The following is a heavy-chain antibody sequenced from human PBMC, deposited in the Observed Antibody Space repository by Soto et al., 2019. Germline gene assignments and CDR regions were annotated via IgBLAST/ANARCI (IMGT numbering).Heavy chain of an antibody. CDR1: GFSLSTSGVG. Sequence: QITLKESGPTLVKPTQTLTLTCTFSGFSLSTSGVGVGWIRQPPGKALEWLALIYWDDDKRYSPSLKSRLTITKDTSKNQVVLTMTNMDPVDTATYYCAHRQGYCSSTSCYAGAFDIWGQGTMVTVSS. CDR3: AHRQGYCSSTSCYAGAFDI. V-gene: IGHV2-5*02. D-gene: IGHD2-2*01. J-gene: IGHJ3*02. CDR2: IYWDDDK.